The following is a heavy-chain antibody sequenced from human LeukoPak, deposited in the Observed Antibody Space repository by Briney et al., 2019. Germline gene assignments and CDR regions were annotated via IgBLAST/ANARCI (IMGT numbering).Heavy chain of an antibody. CDR2: INHSGST. CDR3: ARKVLYYDFWSGYWGNNWFDP. CDR1: GGSFSGYY. V-gene: IGHV4-34*01. Sequence: SETLSLTCAVYGGSFSGYYWSWIRQPPGKGLEWIGEINHSGSTNYNPSLKSRVTISVDTSKNQFSLKLSSVTAAGTAVYYCARKVLYYDFWSGYWGNNWFDPWGQGTLVTVSS. J-gene: IGHJ5*02. D-gene: IGHD3-3*01.